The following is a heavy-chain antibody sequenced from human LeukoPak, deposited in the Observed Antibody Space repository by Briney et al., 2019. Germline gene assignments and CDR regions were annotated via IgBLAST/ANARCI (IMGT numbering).Heavy chain of an antibody. D-gene: IGHD1-26*01. CDR1: GGSISSYY. J-gene: IGHJ4*02. V-gene: IGHV4-59*08. Sequence: KPSETLSLTCTVSGGSISSYYWSWIRQPPGKGLEWIGYIYYSGSTNYNPSLKSRVTISVDTSKNQFSLKLSSVTADTAVYYCARAGVGASRVDYWGQGTLVTVSS. CDR3: ARAGVGASRVDY. CDR2: IYYSGST.